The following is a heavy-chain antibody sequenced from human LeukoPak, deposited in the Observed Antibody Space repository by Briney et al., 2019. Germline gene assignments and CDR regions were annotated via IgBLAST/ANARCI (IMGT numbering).Heavy chain of an antibody. V-gene: IGHV4-4*02. J-gene: IGHJ4*02. CDR2: VYHSGST. Sequence: QVQLQESGPGLVKPSGTLSLTCTVSGGSISSSNWWSWVRQPPGKGLEWIGEVYHSGSTTYNSSLKSRLTMSIDKSKNHFSLNLSSVTAADTAVYYYARRYYGSGTNYFDYWGQGTLVTVSS. D-gene: IGHD3-10*01. CDR3: ARRYYGSGTNYFDY. CDR1: GGSISSSNW.